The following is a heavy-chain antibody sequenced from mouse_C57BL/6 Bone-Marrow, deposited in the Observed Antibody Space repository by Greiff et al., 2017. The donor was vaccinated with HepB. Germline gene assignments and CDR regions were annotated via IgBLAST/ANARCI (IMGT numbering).Heavy chain of an antibody. CDR3: ARSTLGYAMDY. Sequence: QVHVKQSGAELARPGASVKLSCKASGYTFTSYGISWVKQRTGQGLEWIGEIYPRSGNTYYNEKFKGKATLTADKSSSTAYMELSRLTSEDSAVYFCARSTLGYAMDYWGQGTSVTVSS. CDR1: GYTFTSYG. D-gene: IGHD4-1*01. CDR2: IYPRSGNT. V-gene: IGHV1-81*01. J-gene: IGHJ4*01.